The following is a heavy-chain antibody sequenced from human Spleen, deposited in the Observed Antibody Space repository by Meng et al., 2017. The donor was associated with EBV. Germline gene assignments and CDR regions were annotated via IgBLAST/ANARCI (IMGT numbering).Heavy chain of an antibody. CDR1: GGYISSSGYH. CDR2: FYYSGTT. J-gene: IGHJ4*02. CDR3: ARGYNGFFDH. V-gene: IGHV4-39*07. Sequence: HLQGSGPGLVKPSETLSLTCSVSGGYISSSGYHWAWIRQPPGKGLEWIGNFYYSGTTYYKSSLQSRVTMSVDTSKNQFSLRVTSVIAADTAVYYCARGYNGFFDHWGQGTLVTVSS. D-gene: IGHD5-12*01.